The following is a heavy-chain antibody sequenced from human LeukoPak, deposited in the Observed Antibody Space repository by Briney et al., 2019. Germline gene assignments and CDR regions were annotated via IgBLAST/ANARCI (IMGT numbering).Heavy chain of an antibody. CDR2: ISTGSSTI. J-gene: IGHJ6*03. Sequence: GGSLRLSCAASGFTLSSYNMNWVRQAPGKGLEWVSYISTGSSTIYYSDSVKGRFTISRDNGKNSLYLQMNSLRAEDTAVYYCARPAGSAAGMDVWGKGTTVTVSS. D-gene: IGHD6-25*01. CDR1: GFTLSSYN. CDR3: ARPAGSAAGMDV. V-gene: IGHV3-48*01.